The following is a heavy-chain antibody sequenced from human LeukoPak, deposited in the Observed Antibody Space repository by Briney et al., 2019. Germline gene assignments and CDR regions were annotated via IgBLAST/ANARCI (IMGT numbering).Heavy chain of an antibody. V-gene: IGHV4-59*01. Sequence: SETLSLTCAVYGGSFSGYYWSWIRQPPGKGLEWIGYIYYSGSTNYNPSLKSRVTISVDTSKNQFSLKLSSVTAADTAVYYCAREKYDYVWGSYRHIDYWGQGTLVTVSS. D-gene: IGHD3-16*02. CDR3: AREKYDYVWGSYRHIDY. CDR2: IYYSGST. CDR1: GGSFSGYY. J-gene: IGHJ4*02.